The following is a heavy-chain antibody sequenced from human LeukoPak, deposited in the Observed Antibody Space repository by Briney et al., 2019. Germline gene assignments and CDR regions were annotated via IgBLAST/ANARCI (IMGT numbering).Heavy chain of an antibody. CDR3: ARKGRDWNYGFDY. V-gene: IGHV4-31*03. Sequence: SQTLSLTCTVSGGSISSGGYYWSWIRQHPGKGLEWIGYIYYSGSTYYNPSLKSRVTISVDTSKNQSSLKLSSVTAADTAVYYCARKGRDWNYGFDYWGQGTLVTVSS. J-gene: IGHJ4*02. CDR1: GGSISSGGYY. D-gene: IGHD1-7*01. CDR2: IYYSGST.